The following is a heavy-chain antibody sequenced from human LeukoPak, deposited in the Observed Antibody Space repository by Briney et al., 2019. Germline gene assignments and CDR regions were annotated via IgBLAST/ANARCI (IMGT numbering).Heavy chain of an antibody. CDR3: AELGITMIGGV. Sequence: GGSLRLSCEASGFTFSSYSMNWVRQAPGKGLEWISYISTSTTTIYYANSVKGRFTISRDNAKKSLYLQMNSLRAEDTTVYYCAELGITMIGGVWGKGTTVTISS. J-gene: IGHJ6*04. D-gene: IGHD3-10*02. CDR1: GFTFSSYS. CDR2: ISTSTTTI. V-gene: IGHV3-48*01.